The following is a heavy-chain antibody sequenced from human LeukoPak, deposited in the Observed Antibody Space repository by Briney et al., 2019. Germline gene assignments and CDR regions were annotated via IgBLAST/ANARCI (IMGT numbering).Heavy chain of an antibody. J-gene: IGHJ1*01. D-gene: IGHD3-22*01. CDR3: AKEEGYYYDSGGYYVEYFQH. CDR1: GFTFNNYA. V-gene: IGHV3-23*01. CDR2: ISGSGGTT. Sequence: GGSLRLSCAASGFTFNNYAMSWVRQAPGKGLEWVSDISGSGGTTYYADSVKGRFTFSRDNSKNTLYLQMNSLRAEDTVVYYCAKEEGYYYDSGGYYVEYFQHWGQGTLVTVSS.